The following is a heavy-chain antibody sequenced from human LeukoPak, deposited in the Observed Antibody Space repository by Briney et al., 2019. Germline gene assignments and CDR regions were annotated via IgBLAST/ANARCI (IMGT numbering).Heavy chain of an antibody. CDR3: ARAPDTAMVTTFDY. Sequence: ASVKVSCKASGYTFTGYYMHWVRQAPGQGLEWMGWINPNSGGTNYAQKFQGRVTMTRDTSISTAYMELSRLRSDDTAVYYCARAPDTAMVTTFDYWGQGTLVTVSS. J-gene: IGHJ4*02. CDR2: INPNSGGT. V-gene: IGHV1-2*02. CDR1: GYTFTGYY. D-gene: IGHD5-18*01.